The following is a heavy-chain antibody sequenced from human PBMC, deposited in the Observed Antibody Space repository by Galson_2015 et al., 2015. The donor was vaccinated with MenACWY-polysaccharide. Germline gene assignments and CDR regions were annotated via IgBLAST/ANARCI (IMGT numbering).Heavy chain of an antibody. CDR2: INVANGDT. CDR3: TRSPVGKFDY. Sequence: MAWINVANGDTKYAQKFQDRVTLSTDTSANTVYMELSGLRSEDTAMYYCTRSPVGKFDYWGQGTLLTVSS. J-gene: IGHJ4*02. D-gene: IGHD2-2*01. V-gene: IGHV1-3*01.